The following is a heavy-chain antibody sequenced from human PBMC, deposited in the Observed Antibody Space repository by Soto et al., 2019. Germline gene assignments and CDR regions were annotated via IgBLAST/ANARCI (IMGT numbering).Heavy chain of an antibody. D-gene: IGHD4-17*01. V-gene: IGHV1-18*01. CDR3: ARSHGDYAGY. CDR2: ISAYNGNT. Sequence: QVQLVQSGAEVKKPGAPVKVSCKASGYTFTSYGISWVRQAPGQGLEWMGRISAYNGNTNYAQKRQGRVTMTTDTATRTACMELRSLRSDDTALYYCARSHGDYAGYWGQGTLVIVSS. J-gene: IGHJ4*02. CDR1: GYTFTSYG.